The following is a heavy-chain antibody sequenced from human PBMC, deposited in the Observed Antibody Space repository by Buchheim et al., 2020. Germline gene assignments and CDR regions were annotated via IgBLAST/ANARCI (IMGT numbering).Heavy chain of an antibody. J-gene: IGHJ6*02. CDR3: ARGPGDFYYYGMDV. D-gene: IGHD7-27*01. V-gene: IGHV4-59*01. CDR2: IYYSGRT. Sequence: QVQLQESGPGLVKPSETLSLTCTVSGCSISSYYWSWIRQPPGKGLEWIGYIYYSGRTNYNPSLKNRVTISVDTSNNHFSLMLSSVTAADTAVYYCARGPGDFYYYGMDVWGQGTT. CDR1: GCSISSYY.